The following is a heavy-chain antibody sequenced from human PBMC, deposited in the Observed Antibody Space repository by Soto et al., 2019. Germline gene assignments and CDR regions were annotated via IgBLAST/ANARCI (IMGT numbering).Heavy chain of an antibody. CDR1: GFTFSNHA. Sequence: GGSLRLSCAPSGFTFSNHAFHWVRQAPGEGLEWMAVISYDGSNKYYADSVKGRSTISRDDSKNTLFLQMNSLRFEDTAVYYCAREWSAYNPFDCWGQGTLVTVSS. CDR3: AREWSAYNPFDC. D-gene: IGHD1-1*01. CDR2: ISYDGSNK. V-gene: IGHV3-30*01. J-gene: IGHJ4*02.